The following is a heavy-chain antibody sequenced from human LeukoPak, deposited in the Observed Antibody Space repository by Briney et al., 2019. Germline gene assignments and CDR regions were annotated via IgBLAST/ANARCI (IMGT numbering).Heavy chain of an antibody. Sequence: ASVKVSCKASGYTFTGYYMHWVRQAPGQGLEWMGWINPNRGGTNYAQKFQGRVTMTRDTSISTAYMELSRLRSDDTAVYYCARGREVVLRFLEWLLDYWGQGALVTVSS. CDR2: INPNRGGT. D-gene: IGHD3-3*01. V-gene: IGHV1-2*02. CDR1: GYTFTGYY. CDR3: ARGREVVLRFLEWLLDY. J-gene: IGHJ4*02.